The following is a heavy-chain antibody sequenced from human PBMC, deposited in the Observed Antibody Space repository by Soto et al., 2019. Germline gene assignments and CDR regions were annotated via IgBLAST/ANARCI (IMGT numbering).Heavy chain of an antibody. Sequence: SETLSLTCPVSGGSISSGGYYWSWIRQHPGKGLEWIGYIYYSGSTYYDPSLKSRVTISVDTSKNQFSLKLSSVTAADTAVYYCARERWRELEGNWFDPWGQGTLVTVSS. V-gene: IGHV4-31*03. CDR2: IYYSGST. J-gene: IGHJ5*02. CDR3: ARERWRELEGNWFDP. D-gene: IGHD1-1*01. CDR1: GGSISSGGYY.